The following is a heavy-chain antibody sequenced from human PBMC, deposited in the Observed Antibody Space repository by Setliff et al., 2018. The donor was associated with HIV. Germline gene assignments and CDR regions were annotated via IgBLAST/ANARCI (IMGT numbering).Heavy chain of an antibody. J-gene: IGHJ5*02. V-gene: IGHV4-59*01. D-gene: IGHD3-16*01. CDR2: IYYSGST. CDR3: ARTGNVGGWFDP. Sequence: PSETLSLTCTVSGGSMNSYYWNWIRQPPGKGLEWIGYIYYSGSTNYNPSLKSRVTISVDTSKNQFSLKLSSVTAADTAVHSCARTGNVGGWFDPLGQGNPVTVSS. CDR1: GGSMNSYY.